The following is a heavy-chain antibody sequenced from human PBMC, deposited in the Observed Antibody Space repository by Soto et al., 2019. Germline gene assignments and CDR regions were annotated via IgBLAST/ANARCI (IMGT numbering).Heavy chain of an antibody. CDR1: GGSISSGGNY. Sequence: SETLSLTCTVSGGSISSGGNYWNWIRHHPGTGLEWIGYIYYSGSTYYNPSLKSRVFISVDTSKNQFSLMLSSVTAADTVVYYYAGAKLKGDSYGYHFDYWGQGTLVTVSS. CDR3: AGAKLKGDSYGYHFDY. V-gene: IGHV4-31*03. D-gene: IGHD5-18*01. J-gene: IGHJ4*02. CDR2: IYYSGST.